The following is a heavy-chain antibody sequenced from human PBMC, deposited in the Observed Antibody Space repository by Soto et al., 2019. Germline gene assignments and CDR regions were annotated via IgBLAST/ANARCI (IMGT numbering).Heavy chain of an antibody. V-gene: IGHV3-30*18. CDR1: GFTFSNYG. J-gene: IGHJ4*02. CDR2: ISHDGSNK. CDR3: AKAGAPRYCSGRSCHPAGAY. Sequence: QVQLVESGGGVVQPGRSLRLSCAGSGFTFSNYGLHWVRQTPGKGLEWVAFISHDGSNKYYADSVKGRFTISRDSSKSTLYLQMDSLRVEDTAVYYCAKAGAPRYCSGRSCHPAGAYWGQGTLVTVSS. D-gene: IGHD2-15*01.